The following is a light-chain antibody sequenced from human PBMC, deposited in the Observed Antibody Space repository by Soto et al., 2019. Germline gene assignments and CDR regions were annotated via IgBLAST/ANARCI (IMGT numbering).Light chain of an antibody. J-gene: IGKJ1*01. V-gene: IGKV3-20*01. CDR3: QQYRDSLGT. CDR2: GAS. CDR1: QSVISTY. Sequence: EIVLTQSPGTLSLSPGERATLSCRASQSVISTYLAWYQQKPGQAPRLLIYGASSRATGIPDRFSGSGSGTDFTLTISRLVPEDFAVYYCQQYRDSLGTFGQGTKVEIK.